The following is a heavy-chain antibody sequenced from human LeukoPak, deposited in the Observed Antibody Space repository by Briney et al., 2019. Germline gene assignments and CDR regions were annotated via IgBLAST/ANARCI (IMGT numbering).Heavy chain of an antibody. CDR3: AKSVGATRGYFDY. CDR2: ISGSGGST. J-gene: IGHJ4*02. V-gene: IGHV3-23*01. Sequence: GGSLRLSCAASGFTFSSYAMSWVRQAPGKGLEWVSAISGSGGSTYFADSVKGRFTISRDNSKNTLYLQMNSLRAEDTAVYYCAKSVGATRGYFDYWGQGTLVTVSS. CDR1: GFTFSSYA. D-gene: IGHD1-26*01.